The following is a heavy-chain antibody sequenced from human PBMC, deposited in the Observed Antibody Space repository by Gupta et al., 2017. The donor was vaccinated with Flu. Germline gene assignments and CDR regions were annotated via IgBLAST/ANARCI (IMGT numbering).Heavy chain of an antibody. CDR1: GFTFTKAW. D-gene: IGHD6-6*01. V-gene: IGHV3-15*01. J-gene: IGHJ4*02. Sequence: EVQLVESGGGVVKPGGSLRLSCAASGFTFTKAWMAWVRQAPGKGLEWVCRIKSKTDGGTIDYAAPVKGRFTISRDDSKNTLYLQMNSLKIEDTAVYYCTTDGGIAVRPMFDYWGQGALVTVSS. CDR3: TTDGGIAVRPMFDY. CDR2: IKSKTDGGTI.